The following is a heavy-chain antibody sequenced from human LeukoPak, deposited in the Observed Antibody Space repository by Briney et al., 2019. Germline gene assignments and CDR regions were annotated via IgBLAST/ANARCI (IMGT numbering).Heavy chain of an antibody. CDR2: IYTSGST. Sequence: PSETLSLTCAVSGYSISSGYYWGWIRQPPGKGLEWIGSIYTSGSTNYNPSLKSRVTISVDTSKNQFSLKLSSVTAADTAVYYCARDPVPAYAFDIWGQGTMVTVSS. V-gene: IGHV4-38-2*02. D-gene: IGHD2-2*01. J-gene: IGHJ3*02. CDR3: ARDPVPAYAFDI. CDR1: GYSISSGYY.